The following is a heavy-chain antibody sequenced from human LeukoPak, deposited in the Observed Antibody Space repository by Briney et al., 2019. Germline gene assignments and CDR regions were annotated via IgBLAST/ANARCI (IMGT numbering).Heavy chain of an antibody. V-gene: IGHV2-5*01. CDR3: ARLIAARPVLGASDI. CDR2: IYWNDDK. Sequence: SGPTLVNPTQTLTLTCTFSGFSLTTSGVGVGWFRQPPGKALEWLALIYWNDDKRYSPSLNNRLTITKDTSKNQVVLTMTNMDPVDTATYYCARLIAARPVLGASDIWGQGTMVTVSS. J-gene: IGHJ3*02. CDR1: GFSLTTSGVG. D-gene: IGHD6-6*01.